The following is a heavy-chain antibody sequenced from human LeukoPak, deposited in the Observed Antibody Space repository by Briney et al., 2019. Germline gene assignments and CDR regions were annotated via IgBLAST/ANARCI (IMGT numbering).Heavy chain of an antibody. Sequence: ASVKVSCKASGYTFTSYGISWVRQAPGQGLEWMGWISAYNGNTNYAQKLQGRVTMTTDTSTSTAYVELRSLRSDDTAVYYCARITYYYDSSGSYAFDIWGLGTMVTVSS. CDR3: ARITYYYDSSGSYAFDI. D-gene: IGHD3-22*01. V-gene: IGHV1-18*01. CDR1: GYTFTSYG. J-gene: IGHJ3*02. CDR2: ISAYNGNT.